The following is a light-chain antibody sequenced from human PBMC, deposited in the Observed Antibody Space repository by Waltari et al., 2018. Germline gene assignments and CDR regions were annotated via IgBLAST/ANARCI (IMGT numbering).Light chain of an antibody. CDR2: GAS. CDR3: QQYASSPRLT. CDR1: QSVSSYY. V-gene: IGKV3-20*01. J-gene: IGKJ4*01. Sequence: ELVLTQSPGTLSLSPGERATLPCRASQSVSSYYLAWYQQKPGQAPRLLIYGASSRATGIADRFSGSGSGTDFTLTINRLEPEDFAVYYCQQYASSPRLTFGGGTKVEIK.